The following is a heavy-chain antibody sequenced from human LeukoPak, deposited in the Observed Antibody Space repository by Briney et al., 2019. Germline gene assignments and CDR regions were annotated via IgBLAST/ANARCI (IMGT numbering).Heavy chain of an antibody. D-gene: IGHD3-10*01. CDR1: GGSISSYY. CDR3: ARHPRASHCYGSGSPRARYQAYYFDY. CDR2: IYTSGST. V-gene: IGHV4-4*07. J-gene: IGHJ4*02. Sequence: SETLSLTCTVSGGSISSYYWSWIRQPAGKGLEWIGRIYTSGSTNYNPSLKSRVTMSVDTSKNQFSLKLRSVTAADTAVYYCARHPRASHCYGSGSPRARYQAYYFDYWGQGTLVTVSS.